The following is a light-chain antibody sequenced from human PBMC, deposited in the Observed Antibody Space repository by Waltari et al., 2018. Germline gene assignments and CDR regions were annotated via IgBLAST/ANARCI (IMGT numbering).Light chain of an antibody. CDR1: QSVSSNY. J-gene: IGKJ1*01. Sequence: FVLTQSPGTLSLSPGERVTLSCRASQSVSSNYLAWYQQKPGQAPRLLIYDASNRATGIADRFCGSGSGTDFTLTISRLEPEDVAVYYCQQYGRSPWTFGQGTKVEIK. V-gene: IGKV3-20*01. CDR3: QQYGRSPWT. CDR2: DAS.